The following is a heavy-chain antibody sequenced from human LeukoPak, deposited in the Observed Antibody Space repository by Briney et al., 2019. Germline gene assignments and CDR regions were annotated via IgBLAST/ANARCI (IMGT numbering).Heavy chain of an antibody. Sequence: GASVKVSCKASGYTFTSYYMHWVRQAPGQGLEWMGWINPNSGGTDNAQKIQGRVTMTRDTSISTAYMELSRLRSDGTAVYYCARFRGGEIDYWGQGTLVTVSS. J-gene: IGHJ4*02. CDR1: GYTFTSYY. D-gene: IGHD2-21*01. V-gene: IGHV1-2*02. CDR3: ARFRGGEIDY. CDR2: INPNSGGT.